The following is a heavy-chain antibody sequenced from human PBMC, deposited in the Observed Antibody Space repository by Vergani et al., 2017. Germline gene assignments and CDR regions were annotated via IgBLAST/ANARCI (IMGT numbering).Heavy chain of an antibody. CDR3: AREKGYDSSGCYNWFDP. D-gene: IGHD6-19*01. J-gene: IGHJ5*02. V-gene: IGHV4-30-4*08. CDR2: IYYSGST. CDR1: GGSISSGDYY. Sequence: QVQLQESGPGLVKPSQTLSLICTVSGGSISSGDYYWSWIRQPPGKGLEWIGYIYYSGSTYYNPSLKSRDTISVDTSKNQFSLKLSSVTAADTAVYYCAREKGYDSSGCYNWFDPWGQGTLVTVSS.